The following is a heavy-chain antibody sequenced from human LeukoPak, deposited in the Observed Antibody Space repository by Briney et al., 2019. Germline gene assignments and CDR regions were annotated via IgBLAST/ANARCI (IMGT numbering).Heavy chain of an antibody. CDR2: ISGSGGST. Sequence: PGGSLRLSCAASGFTFSNYAMSWVRQAPGKGLEWVSAISGSGGSTYYADSVKGRFTISRDNSKNTLYLQMNSLRAEDTAVYYCAKVSGYSYGLTAPLDYWGQGTLVTVSS. J-gene: IGHJ4*02. CDR3: AKVSGYSYGLTAPLDY. D-gene: IGHD5-18*01. V-gene: IGHV3-23*01. CDR1: GFTFSNYA.